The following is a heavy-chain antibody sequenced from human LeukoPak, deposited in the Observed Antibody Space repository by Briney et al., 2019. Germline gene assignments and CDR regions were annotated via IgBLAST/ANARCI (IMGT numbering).Heavy chain of an antibody. CDR1: GGSSSSYY. CDR3: ARVRYFDWLLFDY. Sequence: SETLSLTCTVSGGSSSSYYWSWIRQPPGKGLEWIGYIYYSGSTNYNPSLKSRVTISVDTSKNQFSLKLSSVTAADTAVYYCARVRYFDWLLFDYWGQGTLVTVSS. V-gene: IGHV4-59*01. D-gene: IGHD3-9*01. J-gene: IGHJ4*02. CDR2: IYYSGST.